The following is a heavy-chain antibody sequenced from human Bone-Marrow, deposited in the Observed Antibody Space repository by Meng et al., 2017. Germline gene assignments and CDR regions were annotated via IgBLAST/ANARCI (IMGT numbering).Heavy chain of an antibody. CDR3: ARDGDY. Sequence: QVQVVESGGGVVQLGRSLRLSCAVSGFTVSSYGMHGVRQAPGKGLEWVAVIWYDGSNKYYADSVKGRFTISRDNSKNTLYLQMNSLRAEDTAVYYCARDGDYWGQGTLVTVSS. CDR2: IWYDGSNK. J-gene: IGHJ4*02. CDR1: GFTVSSYG. V-gene: IGHV3-33*01.